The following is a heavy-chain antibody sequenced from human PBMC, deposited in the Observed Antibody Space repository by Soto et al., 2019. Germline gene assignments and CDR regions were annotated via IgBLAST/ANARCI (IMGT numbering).Heavy chain of an antibody. CDR1: GGSFSGYY. CDR2: INHSGST. CDR3: ARGGGVVVPAATGGY. V-gene: IGHV4-34*01. J-gene: IGHJ4*02. D-gene: IGHD2-2*01. Sequence: SETLSLTCAVYGGSFSGYYWSWIRQPPGKGLEWIGEINHSGSTNYNPSLKSRVTISVDTSKNQFSLKLSSVTAADTAVYYCARGGGVVVPAATGGYWGQGTLVTVSS.